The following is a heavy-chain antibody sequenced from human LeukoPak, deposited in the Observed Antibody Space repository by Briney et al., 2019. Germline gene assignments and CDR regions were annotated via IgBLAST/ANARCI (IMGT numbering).Heavy chain of an antibody. V-gene: IGHV3-21*01. CDR3: ARDTVTTDSYYFDY. D-gene: IGHD4-17*01. J-gene: IGHJ4*02. CDR1: GFIFSSDS. CDR2: ISRSSSYI. Sequence: GGSLRVFCAASGFIFSSDSMNWVRQAPGKGLQWVSSISRSSSYIYYADSVKGRFTISRDNAKNSLYLQMNSLRAEDTAVYYCARDTVTTDSYYFDYWGQGTLVTVSS.